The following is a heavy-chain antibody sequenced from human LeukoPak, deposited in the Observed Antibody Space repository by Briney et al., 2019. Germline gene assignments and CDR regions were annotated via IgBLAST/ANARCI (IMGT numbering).Heavy chain of an antibody. D-gene: IGHD5-24*01. CDR3: ARDSTMAGPEGIDY. CDR1: GYTFTGYY. J-gene: IGHJ4*02. Sequence: GASVKVSCKASGYTFTGYYFHWVRQAPGRGLEWMGWINPNSGGANYAQKFQGRVTMTRDTSSSTVYMELSRLTSDDTAVYYCARDSTMAGPEGIDYWGQGTLVTVSS. CDR2: INPNSGGA. V-gene: IGHV1-2*02.